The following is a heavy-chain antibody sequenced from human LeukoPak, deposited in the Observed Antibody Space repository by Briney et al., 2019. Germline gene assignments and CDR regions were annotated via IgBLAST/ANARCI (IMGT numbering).Heavy chain of an antibody. Sequence: SETLFLTCTVSGASISSNYWSWIRQAPGKGLEWIGYIYYTGGTNYNPSLKSRLTISVETSKNQFSLRLSSVTSADTAVYYCARRRGGSYYGAWFDPWGQGTLVTVSS. CDR3: ARRRGGSYYGAWFDP. J-gene: IGHJ5*02. CDR1: GASISSNY. V-gene: IGHV4-59*08. CDR2: IYYTGGT. D-gene: IGHD1-26*01.